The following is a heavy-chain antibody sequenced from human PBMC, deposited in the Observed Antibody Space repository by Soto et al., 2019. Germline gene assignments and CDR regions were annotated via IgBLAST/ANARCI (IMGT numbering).Heavy chain of an antibody. CDR3: ARGQEMATALGPLDY. J-gene: IGHJ4*02. D-gene: IGHD5-18*01. Sequence: QVQLVQSGAEVKMPGSSVKVSCKASGGTFSSYAISWVRQAPGQGLEWRGGNIPIFGTANYAQKFQGRVTITADESTSTAYMELSSLRSEDTAVYYCARGQEMATALGPLDYWGQGTLVTVSS. V-gene: IGHV1-69*12. CDR2: NIPIFGTA. CDR1: GGTFSSYA.